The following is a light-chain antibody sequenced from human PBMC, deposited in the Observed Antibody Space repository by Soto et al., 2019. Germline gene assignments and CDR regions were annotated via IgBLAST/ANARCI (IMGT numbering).Light chain of an antibody. V-gene: IGLV2-8*01. J-gene: IGLJ1*01. CDR1: SSDVGGYYY. CDR3: SSYAGSTYV. Sequence: QSALTQPPSASGSPGQSVTISCTGTSSDVGGYYYVSWYQHHPGKAPKHIIYEVSKRPSGVPDRFSGSKSGNTASLTVSGLQADDEADYYCSSYAGSTYVFGIGTKLTVL. CDR2: EVS.